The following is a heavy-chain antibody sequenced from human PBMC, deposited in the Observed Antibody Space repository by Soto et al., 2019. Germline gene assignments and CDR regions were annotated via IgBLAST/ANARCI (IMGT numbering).Heavy chain of an antibody. CDR2: IKSKTDGGTT. D-gene: IGHD6-13*01. V-gene: IGHV3-15*01. CDR3: TTVSYSSSWYVGTFDY. Sequence: RGSLVLACASSVFTFSNAWMDWVRQAPGKGLEWVGRIKSKTDGGTTDYAAPVKGRFTISRDDSKNTLYLQMNSLKTEDTAVYYCTTVSYSSSWYVGTFDYWGQGTMVTVSS. J-gene: IGHJ4*02. CDR1: VFTFSNAW.